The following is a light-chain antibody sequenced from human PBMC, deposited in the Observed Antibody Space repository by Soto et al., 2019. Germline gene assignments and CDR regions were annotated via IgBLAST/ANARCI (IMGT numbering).Light chain of an antibody. CDR2: KAS. CDR3: QHYNSSSEA. CDR1: QTISSW. J-gene: IGKJ1*01. Sequence: DIQMTQSPSTLSGSVGDSVTITCRASQTISSWLAWYQQKPGKAPKLLIYKASTLKSGVPSRFSGSGSGTAFTLTISSLQPDDFATYYCQHYNSSSEAFGQGTKVELK. V-gene: IGKV1-5*03.